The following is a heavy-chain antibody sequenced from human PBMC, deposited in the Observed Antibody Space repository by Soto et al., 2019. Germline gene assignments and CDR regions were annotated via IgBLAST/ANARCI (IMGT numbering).Heavy chain of an antibody. CDR1: GFTFSRYW. CDR3: ARGGSLNWYFEL. D-gene: IGHD1-26*01. V-gene: IGHV3-74*01. CDR2: INSDGSNT. Sequence: PGGSLRLSCAASGFTFSRYWMHWVRQAPGKGLVWVSRINSDGSNTSYADSVKGRFTISRDNAKNTLYLQMNSLRAEDTAVYYWARGGSLNWYFELWGRGTLVTVPQ. J-gene: IGHJ2*01.